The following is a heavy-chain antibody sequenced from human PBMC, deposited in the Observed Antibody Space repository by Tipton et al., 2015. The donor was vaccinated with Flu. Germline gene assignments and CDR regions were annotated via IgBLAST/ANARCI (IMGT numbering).Heavy chain of an antibody. D-gene: IGHD3-10*01. J-gene: IGHJ4*02. Sequence: GLVKPSGTLSLTCTVSGGSISSKNWWSWVRQPPGKGLEWIGEIYQSGTTHYNPSLESRVTISIDKSNNQFSLRLNSVTAADTATYFCAREPGSSGTFYFDHWGQGTLVAVSS. CDR1: GGSISSKNW. CDR2: IYQSGTT. CDR3: AREPGSSGTFYFDH. V-gene: IGHV4-4*02.